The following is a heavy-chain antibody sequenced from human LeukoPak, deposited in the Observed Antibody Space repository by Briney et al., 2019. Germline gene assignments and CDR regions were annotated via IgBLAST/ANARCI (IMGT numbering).Heavy chain of an antibody. Sequence: ASVKVSCKASGYTFTRYYMHWVRQAPGQGLEWRGWINPNSGGTNYAQKFQGRVTMTRDTSISTAYMELSRLRSDDTAVYYCARARKLLWFRELGPNWFDPWGQGTLVTVSS. CDR2: INPNSGGT. CDR3: ARARKLLWFRELGPNWFDP. CDR1: GYTFTRYY. D-gene: IGHD3-10*01. V-gene: IGHV1-2*02. J-gene: IGHJ5*02.